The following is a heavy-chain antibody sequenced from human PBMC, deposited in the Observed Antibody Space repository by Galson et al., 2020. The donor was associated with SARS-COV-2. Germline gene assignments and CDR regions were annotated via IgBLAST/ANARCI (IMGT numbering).Heavy chain of an antibody. Sequence: GESLKISCAASGFTFSDFYMSWIRQAPGKGLEWVSYISTTASYTNYADSVKGRFTISRDNAKNSLYLQMSDLRAEDTAVYYCATRGRTTPSVWGQGTTVTVSS. J-gene: IGHJ6*02. CDR2: ISTTASYT. CDR3: ATRGRTTPSV. D-gene: IGHD1-26*01. V-gene: IGHV3-11*06. CDR1: GFTFSDFY.